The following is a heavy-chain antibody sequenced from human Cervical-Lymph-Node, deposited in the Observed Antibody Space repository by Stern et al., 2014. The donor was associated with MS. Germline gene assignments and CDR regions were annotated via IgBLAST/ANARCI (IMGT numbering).Heavy chain of an antibody. CDR1: GFTFSSYG. CDR3: ANPRNDN. CDR2: IANDGTKK. V-gene: IGHV3-30*05. Sequence: VQLVQSGGNVVQPGRSLRLSWAASGFTFSSYGINWVRQAPGKGLDLLSYIANDGTKKSSADSVKGRFTIVRDNLRDTLYLQMNSLRSEDTAVYYCANPRNDNWGQGTLVTVSS. J-gene: IGHJ4*02.